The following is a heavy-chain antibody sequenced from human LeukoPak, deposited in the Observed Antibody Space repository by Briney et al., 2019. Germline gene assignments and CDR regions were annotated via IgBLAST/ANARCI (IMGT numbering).Heavy chain of an antibody. Sequence: GASVKVSCKTSGYGFIAYYIHWVRQAPGQGLEWMGWINPKTGDTRYAQKLRGRVTMTRDTSVSTVYMDLSGLRSDDTAVYFCARDGYRNELDYWGRGTLVTVSS. CDR3: ARDGYRNELDY. CDR1: GYGFIAYY. V-gene: IGHV1-2*02. D-gene: IGHD5-24*01. CDR2: INPKTGDT. J-gene: IGHJ4*02.